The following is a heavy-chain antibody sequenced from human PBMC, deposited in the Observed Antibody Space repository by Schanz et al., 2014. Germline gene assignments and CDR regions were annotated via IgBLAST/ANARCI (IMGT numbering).Heavy chain of an antibody. V-gene: IGHV4-34*01. CDR1: GGSLSGHY. Sequence: QVQLQQWGAGVLKPSETLSLTCVVSGGSLSGHYWSWIRQSPGKGLEWIGEINPNEGIHHNPSLKSRVAISVDMSKNQFSLKLGSVSAADTAVYYCARVRVGDGYLFEYWGQGTLVTVSS. J-gene: IGHJ4*02. D-gene: IGHD5-12*01. CDR2: INPNEGI. CDR3: ARVRVGDGYLFEY.